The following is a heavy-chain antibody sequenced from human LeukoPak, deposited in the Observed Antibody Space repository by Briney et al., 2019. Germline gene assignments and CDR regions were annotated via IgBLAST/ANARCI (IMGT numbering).Heavy chain of an antibody. J-gene: IGHJ4*02. V-gene: IGHV4-31*03. CDR3: ARTKSVWNFHFDY. CDR2: IYYSGST. Sequence: SETLSLTCTVSGGSISSGGYYWSWIRQHPGKGLEWIGYIYYSGSTYYNPSLKCRVTISVDTSKNQFSLKLSSVTAADTAVYYCARTKSVWNFHFDYWGQGTLVTVSS. D-gene: IGHD1-7*01. CDR1: GGSISSGGYY.